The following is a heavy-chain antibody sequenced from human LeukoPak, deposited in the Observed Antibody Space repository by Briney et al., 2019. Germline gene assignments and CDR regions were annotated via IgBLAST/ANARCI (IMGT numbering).Heavy chain of an antibody. CDR3: ASHGSGSYYLFDY. D-gene: IGHD3-10*01. CDR1: GYTFTGYY. J-gene: IGHJ4*02. Sequence: GASVTVSCKASGYTFTGYYMHWVRQAPGQGLEWMGWINPNSGGTNYAQKFQGRVTVTRDTSISTAYMELSRLRSDNTAVYYCASHGSGSYYLFDYWGQGTLVTVSS. CDR2: INPNSGGT. V-gene: IGHV1-2*02.